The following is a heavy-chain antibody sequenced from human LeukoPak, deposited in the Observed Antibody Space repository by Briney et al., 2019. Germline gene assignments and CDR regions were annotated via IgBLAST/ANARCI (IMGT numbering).Heavy chain of an antibody. CDR1: GYIFISYY. CDR2: IIPIFGTA. Sequence: SVKVSCKASGYIFISYYIHWVRQAPGQGLEWMGGIIPIFGTANYAQKFQGRVTITADESTSTAYMGLSSLRSEDTAVYYCASSLVFDPWGQGTLVTVSS. J-gene: IGHJ5*02. CDR3: ASSLVFDP. V-gene: IGHV1-69*13. D-gene: IGHD2-8*02.